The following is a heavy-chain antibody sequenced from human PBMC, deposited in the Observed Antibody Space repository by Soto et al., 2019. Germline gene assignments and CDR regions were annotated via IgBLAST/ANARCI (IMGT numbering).Heavy chain of an antibody. CDR3: AKLASDFWSRYPPPNFYY. D-gene: IGHD3-3*01. Sequence: GGSLRLSCAASGFTFSSYAMSWVRQAPGKGLEWVSAISGSGGSTYYADSVKGRFTISRDNSKNTLYLQMNSLRAEDTAVYYCAKLASDFWSRYPPPNFYYWGQGTLVTVS. V-gene: IGHV3-23*01. CDR1: GFTFSSYA. J-gene: IGHJ4*01. CDR2: ISGSGGST.